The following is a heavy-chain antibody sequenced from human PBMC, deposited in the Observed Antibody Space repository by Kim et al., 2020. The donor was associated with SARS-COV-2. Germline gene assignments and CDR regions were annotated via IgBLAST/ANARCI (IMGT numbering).Heavy chain of an antibody. V-gene: IGHV3-11*01. Sequence: GGSLRLSCVGSGFTFGDYYMTWIRQAPGKGLEWVSYISGSGTTMYYADSVKGRFTMSRDNAKNSLYLQMNSLRPEDTAVYYCARDPFGSGTYYFDFWGQG. CDR3: ARDPFGSGTYYFDF. CDR1: GFTFGDYY. D-gene: IGHD3-10*01. J-gene: IGHJ4*02. CDR2: ISGSGTTM.